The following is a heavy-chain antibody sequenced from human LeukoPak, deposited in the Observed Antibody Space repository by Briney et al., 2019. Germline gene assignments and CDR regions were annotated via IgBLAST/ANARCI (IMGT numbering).Heavy chain of an antibody. CDR2: INHSGST. CDR3: ARGDYYDSSGYYSRNNTIEY. V-gene: IGHV4-34*01. J-gene: IGHJ4*02. Sequence: SETLSLTCAVYGGSFSGYYRSWIRQPPGKGLEWIGEINHSGSTNYNPSLKSRVTISVDTSKNQFSLKLSSVTAADTAVYYCARGDYYDSSGYYSRNNTIEYWGQGTLVTVSS. D-gene: IGHD3-22*01. CDR1: GGSFSGYY.